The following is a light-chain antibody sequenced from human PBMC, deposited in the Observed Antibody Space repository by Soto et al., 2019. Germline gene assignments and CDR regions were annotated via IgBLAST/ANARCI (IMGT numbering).Light chain of an antibody. CDR3: HQCNSWPWT. Sequence: EIVMTQSPATLSVSPGESAALSCRASQSVGSNLAWYQQKPGQAPRLLIYGASTRATGILARFSGSGSGTEFTLTISSLQSEDFAVYYCHQCNSWPWTLGQGTKLEIK. CDR1: QSVGSN. V-gene: IGKV3-15*01. CDR2: GAS. J-gene: IGKJ1*01.